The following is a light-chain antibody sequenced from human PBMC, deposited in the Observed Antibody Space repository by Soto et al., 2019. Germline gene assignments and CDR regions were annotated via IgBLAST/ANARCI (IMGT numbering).Light chain of an antibody. CDR2: GAS. CDR3: QQYGSSGT. V-gene: IGKV3-20*01. Sequence: ELVLTQTPGTLSLSPGERATLSCRTSRTVSSSYLAWYQHRPGQAPRLLIYGASSRATGIPDRFSGSGSGTDFTLTISRLEPEDFAVYYCQQYGSSGTFGQGTKVDIK. J-gene: IGKJ1*01. CDR1: RTVSSSY.